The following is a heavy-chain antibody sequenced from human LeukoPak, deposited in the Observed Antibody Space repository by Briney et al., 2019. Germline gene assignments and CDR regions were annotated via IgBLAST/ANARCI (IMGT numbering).Heavy chain of an antibody. CDR3: ARTGFWSGYYYYYMDV. J-gene: IGHJ6*03. V-gene: IGHV3-30*04. CDR1: GFTFSSYA. CDR2: ISYDGSNK. D-gene: IGHD3-3*01. Sequence: SGGSLRLPCAASGFTFSSYAMHWVRQAPGKGLEWVAVISYDGSNKYYADSVKGRFTISRDNSKNTLYLQMNSLRAEDTAVYYCARTGFWSGYYYYYMDVWGKGTTVTVSS.